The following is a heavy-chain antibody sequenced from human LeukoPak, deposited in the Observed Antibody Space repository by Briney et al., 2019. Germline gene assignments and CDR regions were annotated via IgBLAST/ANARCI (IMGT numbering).Heavy chain of an antibody. J-gene: IGHJ4*02. CDR1: GGSISSSSYY. CDR3: ARAPTGPYHILTGSVYYFDY. CDR2: IYYSGST. Sequence: SPSETLSLTCTVSGGSISSSSYYWGWIRQPPGKGLEWIGSIYYSGSTYYNPSLKSRVTISVDTSKNQFSLKLSSATAADTAVYYCARAPTGPYHILTGSVYYFDYWGQGTLVTVSS. D-gene: IGHD3-9*01. V-gene: IGHV4-39*07.